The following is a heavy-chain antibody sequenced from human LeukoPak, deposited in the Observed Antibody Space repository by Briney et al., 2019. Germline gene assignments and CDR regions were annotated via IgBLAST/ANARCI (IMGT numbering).Heavy chain of an antibody. D-gene: IGHD5-24*01. CDR1: GFTVSSNY. J-gene: IGHJ6*02. CDR2: IYSGGST. V-gene: IGHV3-66*01. CDR3: ASRDKGYYYGMDV. Sequence: GGSLRLSCAASGFTVSSNYMSWVRQAPGKGLEWVSLIYSGGSTYYADSVQGRFTNSRDNSKNTLYLQMNSLRAGDTAVYYCASRDKGYYYGMDVWGQGTTVTVSS.